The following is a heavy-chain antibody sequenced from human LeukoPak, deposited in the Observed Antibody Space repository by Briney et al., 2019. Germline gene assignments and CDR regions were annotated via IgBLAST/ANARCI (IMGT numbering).Heavy chain of an antibody. CDR1: GFTFSSYW. J-gene: IGHJ4*02. V-gene: IGHV3-74*01. Sequence: PGGSLRLSCAASGFTFSSYWMHWVRQAPGKGLVWVSRINSDGSSTSYADSVKGRFTISRDNAKNTLYLQMNSLRAEDTAVYYCSQILTGSQFDYWGQGTLVTVSS. CDR2: INSDGSST. CDR3: SQILTGSQFDY. D-gene: IGHD3-9*01.